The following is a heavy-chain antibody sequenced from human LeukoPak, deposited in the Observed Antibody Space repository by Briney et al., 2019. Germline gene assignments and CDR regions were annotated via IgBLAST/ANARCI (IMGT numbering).Heavy chain of an antibody. CDR1: GGTFSSYA. CDR3: AREALGLYCSSTSCYEFDY. J-gene: IGHJ4*02. Sequence: SVKVSCKASGGTFSSYAISWVRQAPGQGLEWMGRIIPIFGTANYAQKFQGRVTITADESTSTASMELSSLRSEDTAVYYCAREALGLYCSSTSCYEFDYWGQGTLVTVSS. V-gene: IGHV1-69*13. CDR2: IIPIFGTA. D-gene: IGHD2-2*01.